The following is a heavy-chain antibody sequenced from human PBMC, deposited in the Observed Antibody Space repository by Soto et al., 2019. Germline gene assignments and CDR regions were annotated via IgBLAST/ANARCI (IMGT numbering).Heavy chain of an antibody. CDR2: ISYDGSNK. CDR1: GFTFSSYA. Sequence: GGSLRLSCAASGFTFSSYAMHWVRQAPGKGLEWVAVISYDGSNKYYADSVKGRFTISRDNSKNTLYLQMNSLRAEDTAVYYCARDAYYDFWSGYYTGYFDYWGQGTLVTVSS. D-gene: IGHD3-3*01. CDR3: ARDAYYDFWSGYYTGYFDY. V-gene: IGHV3-30-3*01. J-gene: IGHJ4*02.